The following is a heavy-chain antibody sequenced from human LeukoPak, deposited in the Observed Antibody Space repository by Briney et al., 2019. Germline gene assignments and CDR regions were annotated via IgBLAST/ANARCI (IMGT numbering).Heavy chain of an antibody. CDR3: AIGEADYYGSGSYFGAFDI. V-gene: IGHV3-20*04. D-gene: IGHD3-10*01. CDR2: INWNGGST. Sequence: PGGSLRLSCAASGFTFDDYGMSWVRQAPGKGLEWVSGINWNGGSTGYADSVKGRFTISRDNAKNSLYLQMNSLRAEDTALYYCAIGEADYYGSGSYFGAFDIWGQGTMVTVSS. CDR1: GFTFDDYG. J-gene: IGHJ3*02.